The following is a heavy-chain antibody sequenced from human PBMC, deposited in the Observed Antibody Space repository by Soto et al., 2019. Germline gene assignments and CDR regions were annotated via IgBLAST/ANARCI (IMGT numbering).Heavy chain of an antibody. Sequence: PGGSLRLSCAASGFTFSSYWMNWVRQAPGKGLEWVANINEDASKKYYVDSVKGRFTISRDNAKNSLYLQMNSLRAEDTAVYYCARDRLRAMFRFDPWGQGTLVTVSS. V-gene: IGHV3-7*01. J-gene: IGHJ5*02. CDR2: INEDASKK. CDR3: ARDRLRAMFRFDP. CDR1: GFTFSSYW. D-gene: IGHD5-12*01.